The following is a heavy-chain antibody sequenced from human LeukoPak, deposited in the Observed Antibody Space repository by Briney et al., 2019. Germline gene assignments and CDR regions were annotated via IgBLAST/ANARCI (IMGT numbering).Heavy chain of an antibody. V-gene: IGHV3-30*02. J-gene: IGHJ3*02. D-gene: IGHD2-2*02. CDR1: GFTFSSYG. Sequence: GGSLRLSCAASGFTFSSYGMHWVRQAPGKGLEWVACIRYDGSNKYYADSVKGRFTISRDNSKNTLYLQMNSLRAEDTAVYYCAKDFVVVSGDIQGYDAFDMWGQGTMVTVSS. CDR3: AKDFVVVSGDIQGYDAFDM. CDR2: IRYDGSNK.